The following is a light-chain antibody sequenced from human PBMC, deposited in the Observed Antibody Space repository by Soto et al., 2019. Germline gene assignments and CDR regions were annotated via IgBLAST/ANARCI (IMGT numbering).Light chain of an antibody. V-gene: IGKV2-28*01. Sequence: DIVVTQSPLSLPVTPGEPASISCRSSQSLLHINGYNYLDWYLQKPGQSPQLLIYLGSNRASGVPDRFSGSGSGTDFTLKISRVEAEDVGVYYCMQALQTPPWTFGQGTKVDIK. CDR1: QSLLHINGYNY. J-gene: IGKJ1*01. CDR3: MQALQTPPWT. CDR2: LGS.